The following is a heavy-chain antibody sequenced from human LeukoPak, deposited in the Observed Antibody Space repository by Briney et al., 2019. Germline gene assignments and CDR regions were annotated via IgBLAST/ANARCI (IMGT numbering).Heavy chain of an antibody. Sequence: ASVKVSCKASGGTFSSYAISWVRQAPGQGPEWMGGIIPIFGTANYAQKFQGRVTITADESTSTAYMELSSLRPEDTAVYYCASKGYYYGSGGYFDYWGQGTLVTVSS. D-gene: IGHD3-10*01. CDR3: ASKGYYYGSGGYFDY. CDR1: GGTFSSYA. J-gene: IGHJ4*02. CDR2: IIPIFGTA. V-gene: IGHV1-69*13.